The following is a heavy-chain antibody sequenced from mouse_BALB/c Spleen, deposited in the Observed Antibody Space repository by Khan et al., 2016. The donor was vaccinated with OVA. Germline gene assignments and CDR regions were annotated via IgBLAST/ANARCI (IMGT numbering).Heavy chain of an antibody. Sequence: QVQLQQSGPELVRPGVSVKISCKGSGYPFTDSAIYWVKPLHAKSLEWVGRIRTYSGNTNSNPPFKVKATMTVDNSSSPAYMELARLTAEDSAIEYCASPAYDGYYDYWGQGTTLTVSS. CDR1: GYPFTDSA. CDR3: ASPAYDGYYDY. V-gene: IGHV1S137*01. CDR2: IRTYSGNT. D-gene: IGHD2-3*01. J-gene: IGHJ2*01.